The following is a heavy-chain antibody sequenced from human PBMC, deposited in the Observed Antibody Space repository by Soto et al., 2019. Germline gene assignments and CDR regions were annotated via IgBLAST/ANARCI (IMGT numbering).Heavy chain of an antibody. CDR1: GGTFSSYT. Sequence: QVQLVQSGAEVKKPGSSVKVSCKASGGTFSSYTISWVRQAPGQGLESMGRIIPILGIANYAQKFQGRVTITADKSTSTAYMELSSLRSEDTAVYYCARDMIPSAAGTGNWFDPWGQRTLVTVSS. V-gene: IGHV1-69*08. CDR2: IIPILGIA. CDR3: ARDMIPSAAGTGNWFDP. D-gene: IGHD6-13*01. J-gene: IGHJ5*02.